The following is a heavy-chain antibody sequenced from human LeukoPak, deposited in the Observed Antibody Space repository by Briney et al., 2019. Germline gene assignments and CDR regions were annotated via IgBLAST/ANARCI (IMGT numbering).Heavy chain of an antibody. V-gene: IGHV4-39*01. CDR1: GGSISSSSYY. J-gene: IGHJ5*02. CDR3: ARQAAYCSSGSCYPNWFDP. D-gene: IGHD2-15*01. Sequence: PSETLSLTCTVSGGSISSSSYYWGWLRQPPGKGLESIGSIYYTGSTYYNPSLKSRVTISVDTSKNQFSLKLSSVTAADTAVYYCARQAAYCSSGSCYPNWFDPWGQGTLVTVSS. CDR2: IYYTGST.